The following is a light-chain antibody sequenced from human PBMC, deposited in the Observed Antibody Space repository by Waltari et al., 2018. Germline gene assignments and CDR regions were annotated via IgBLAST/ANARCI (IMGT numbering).Light chain of an antibody. V-gene: IGLV4-69*01. CDR2: VNSGGSH. J-gene: IGLJ2*01. Sequence: QVVLTQSPSASASLGASVKLTCTLSSGHSDYAIAWHQQQPEKGPRYLMKVNSGGSHIKGDGIPDRFSVSSSGAERYLTISSLQSEDEADYYCQTWDTATHVIFAGGTKLTVL. CDR3: QTWDTATHVI. CDR1: SGHSDYA.